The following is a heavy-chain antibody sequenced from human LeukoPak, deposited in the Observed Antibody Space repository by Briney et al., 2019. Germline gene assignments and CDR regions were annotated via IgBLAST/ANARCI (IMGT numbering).Heavy chain of an antibody. CDR2: IIPIFGTA. V-gene: IGHV1-69*06. J-gene: IGHJ4*02. D-gene: IGHD5-18*01. CDR1: GGTFSSYA. Sequence: ASVKVSCKATGGTFSSYAISWVRQAPGQGLEWMGGIIPIFGTANYAQKFQGRVTITADKSTSTAYMELSSLRSEDTAVYYCARARDTAMELPRYFDYWGQGTLVTVSS. CDR3: ARARDTAMELPRYFDY.